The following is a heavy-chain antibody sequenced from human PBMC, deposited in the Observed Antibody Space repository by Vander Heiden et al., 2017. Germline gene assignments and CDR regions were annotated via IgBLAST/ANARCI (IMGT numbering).Heavy chain of an antibody. CDR2: IYYSGST. Sequence: QLQLQESGPGLVKPSETLSLTCTVSGGSISSSSYYWGWIRQPPGKGLEWIGSIYYSGSTDYNPSLKSRVTISVDTSKNQFSLKLSSVTAADTAVYYCASLDSSSWPYYYYGMDVWGQGTTVTVSS. CDR3: ASLDSSSWPYYYYGMDV. J-gene: IGHJ6*02. D-gene: IGHD6-13*01. V-gene: IGHV4-39*01. CDR1: GGSISSSSYY.